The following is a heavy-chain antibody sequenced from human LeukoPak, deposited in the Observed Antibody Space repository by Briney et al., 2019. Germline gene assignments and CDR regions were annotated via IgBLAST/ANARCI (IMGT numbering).Heavy chain of an antibody. J-gene: IGHJ4*02. CDR2: ISSSGTII. CDR3: AIAMSS. Sequence: PGGSLRHSCTASGFTLRCNVMTSDRQAPGKGLEWVSHISSSGTIIYYADSVKGRFTISRDNAKNSLYLQMNSLRAEDTAVYYCAIAMSSWGQGTLVTVSS. V-gene: IGHV3-48*03. CDR1: GFTLRCNV.